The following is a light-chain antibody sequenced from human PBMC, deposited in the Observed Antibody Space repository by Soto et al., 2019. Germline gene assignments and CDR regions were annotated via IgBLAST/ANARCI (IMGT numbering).Light chain of an antibody. Sequence: DIVLTQSPATLSLSPGERATLYCGASQRVSGGFLAWYQQKPGLAPRLILYDTSFRATGIPDRFSGSGSGTDFTLAISRLDPEDFAVYSCQQRSIWPITFGQGTRLEIK. J-gene: IGKJ5*01. CDR2: DTS. V-gene: IGKV3D-20*02. CDR1: QRVSGGF. CDR3: QQRSIWPIT.